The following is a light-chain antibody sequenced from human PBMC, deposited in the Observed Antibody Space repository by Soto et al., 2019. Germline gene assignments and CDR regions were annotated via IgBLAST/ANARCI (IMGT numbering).Light chain of an antibody. CDR1: SSDFGNYNL. V-gene: IGLV2-23*01. Sequence: QSALTQPASLSGSPGQSITISCTGTSSDFGNYNLVSWYQHHPGQAPKLIIYEGSKRPSGVSNRFSGSKSGNTASLTVSGLQAEDEADYYCCSYAGGATLVFGGGTKVTVL. CDR3: CSYAGGATLV. CDR2: EGS. J-gene: IGLJ2*01.